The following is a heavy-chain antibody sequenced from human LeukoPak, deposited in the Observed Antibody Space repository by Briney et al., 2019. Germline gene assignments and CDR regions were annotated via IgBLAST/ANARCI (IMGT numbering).Heavy chain of an antibody. CDR3: ARRSNPPGRIDH. CDR1: GFTVGSNY. V-gene: IGHV3-66*04. Sequence: EGSLRLSCAASGFTVGSNYMTWVRQAPGKGLEWVSIIYNSGSTYYADSVKGRFTISRDNSKNTMYLQMNSLKGEDTAVYYCARRSNPPGRIDHWGQGTLVTVSS. J-gene: IGHJ4*02. D-gene: IGHD1-14*01. CDR2: IYNSGST.